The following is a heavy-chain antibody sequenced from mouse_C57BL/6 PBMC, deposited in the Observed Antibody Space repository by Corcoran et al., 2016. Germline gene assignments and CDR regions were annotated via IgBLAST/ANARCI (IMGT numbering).Heavy chain of an antibody. CDR3: AREGGYGNYFFAY. CDR2: INPNNGGT. CDR1: GYTFTDYY. J-gene: IGHJ3*01. Sequence: EVQLQQSGPELVKPGASVKISCKASGYTFTDYYMNWVKQSHGKSLEWIGDINPNNGGTSYNQKFKGKATLTVDKSSSTAYMELRSLTSEDSAVYYCAREGGYGNYFFAYWGQGTLVTVSA. D-gene: IGHD2-10*02. V-gene: IGHV1-26*01.